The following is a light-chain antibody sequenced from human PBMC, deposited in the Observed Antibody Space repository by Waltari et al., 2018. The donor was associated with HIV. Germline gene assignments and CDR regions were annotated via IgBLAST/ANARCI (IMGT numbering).Light chain of an antibody. V-gene: IGLV9-49*01. Sequence: QPVLTQPPSASASLGASVTLTCTLSSGYSTYKVDWSKQRPGKGPRFVMRVGTGGIVGSKGDGIPDRFSVLGSGLNRFLTIKNIQEEDEADYHCGADHGSGSNFNWVFGGGTKLTVL. J-gene: IGLJ3*02. CDR1: SGYSTYK. CDR2: VGTGGIVG. CDR3: GADHGSGSNFNWV.